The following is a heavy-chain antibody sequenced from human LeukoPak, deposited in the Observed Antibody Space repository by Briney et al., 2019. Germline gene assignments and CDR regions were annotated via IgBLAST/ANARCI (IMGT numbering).Heavy chain of an antibody. CDR2: ITNTDTT. Sequence: PGGSLRLSCAASGFTFRSYAMSWVRQAPGKGLEWVSYITNTDTTYYADSVKGRFTISRDNAKNSLYLQMNSLRAEDTAVYYCASVRGGYWGQGTLVTVSS. CDR1: GFTFRSYA. V-gene: IGHV3-48*01. D-gene: IGHD3-16*01. J-gene: IGHJ4*02. CDR3: ASVRGGY.